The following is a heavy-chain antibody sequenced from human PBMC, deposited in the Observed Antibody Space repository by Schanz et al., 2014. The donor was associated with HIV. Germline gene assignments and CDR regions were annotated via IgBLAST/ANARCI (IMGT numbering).Heavy chain of an antibody. D-gene: IGHD2-2*02. V-gene: IGHV3-48*01. J-gene: IGHJ6*02. CDR3: ARASFDTNSTTSIIHGMDV. Sequence: EVRLVESGGGLVQPGGSLRLSCAASGFRFSRYSMNWVRQAPGKGLEWISYISSSGRTIYYADSVKGRFTISRDNAKNSLYLQMNSLRAEDTAVYYCARASFDTNSTTSIIHGMDVWGQGTTVTVSS. CDR1: GFRFSRYS. CDR2: ISSSGRTI.